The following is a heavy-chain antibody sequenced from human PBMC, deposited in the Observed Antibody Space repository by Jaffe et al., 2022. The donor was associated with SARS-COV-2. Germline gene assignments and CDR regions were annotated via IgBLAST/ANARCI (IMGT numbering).Heavy chain of an antibody. CDR1: GFTFRNYS. CDR3: ARDGQGRSSYLRGIDV. V-gene: IGHV3-30-3*01. Sequence: QVQLVESGGGVVQPGRSLTLSCAASGFTFRNYSMHWVRQAPGKGLEWVADISSDGSNEYYLDSVKGRFTISRDNSKNTLFLHMNSLRPEDTAVYYCARDGQGRSSYLRGIDVWGQGTTVTVSS. CDR2: ISSDGSNE. D-gene: IGHD6-13*01. J-gene: IGHJ6*02.